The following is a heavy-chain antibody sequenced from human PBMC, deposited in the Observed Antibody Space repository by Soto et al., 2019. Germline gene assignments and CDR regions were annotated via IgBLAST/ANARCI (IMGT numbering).Heavy chain of an antibody. CDR3: ARVIVLVPAAMLDAFDI. Sequence: QITLKESGPTLVKPTQTLTLTCTFSGFSLSTSGVGVGWIRQPPGKALEWLALIYWDDDKRYSPSLKSRLTITKDTSKNQVVLTMTNMDPVDTATYYCARVIVLVPAAMLDAFDIWGQGTMVTVSS. J-gene: IGHJ3*02. CDR1: GFSLSTSGVG. V-gene: IGHV2-5*02. D-gene: IGHD2-2*01. CDR2: IYWDDDK.